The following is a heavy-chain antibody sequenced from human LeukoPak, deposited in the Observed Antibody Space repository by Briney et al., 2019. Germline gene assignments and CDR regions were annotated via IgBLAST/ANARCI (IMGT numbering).Heavy chain of an antibody. Sequence: SETLSLTCTVSSGSISSSPYFWAWIRQSPGKGLEWIGTISYSGTTYYNPSLTSRVTISVDTSKNRSSLKLSSVTAADTAVYYCAANSADHNTLGNSYKVWGQGTLVTVSS. CDR3: AANSADHNTLGNSYKV. CDR1: SGSISSSPYF. CDR2: ISYSGTT. J-gene: IGHJ4*02. D-gene: IGHD3-10*01. V-gene: IGHV4-39*01.